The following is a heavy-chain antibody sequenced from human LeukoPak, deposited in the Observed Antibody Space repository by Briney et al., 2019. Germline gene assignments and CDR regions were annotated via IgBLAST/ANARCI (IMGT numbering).Heavy chain of an antibody. D-gene: IGHD3-10*01. V-gene: IGHV1-8*01. CDR1: GYTFTSYD. J-gene: IGHJ5*02. CDR2: MNPNSGNT. CDR3: ARSPTYYYGSGSYYWFDP. Sequence: GASVKVSCKASGYTFTSYDINWVRQATGQGLEWRGWMNPNSGNTGYAQKVQGRVTMNRNNAKRTAYMELSSLRSEDTAVYYCARSPTYYYGSGSYYWFDPWGQGTLVTVSS.